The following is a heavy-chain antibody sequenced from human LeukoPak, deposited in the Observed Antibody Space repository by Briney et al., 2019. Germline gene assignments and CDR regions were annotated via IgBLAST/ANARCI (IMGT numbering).Heavy chain of an antibody. J-gene: IGHJ4*02. Sequence: GGSLRLSCAASGFTFSNYAIHWVRQAPGKGLEWVAVISYGGSNKYYADSVKGRFTISRDNSKNTLYLQMNSLRAEDTAVYYCAKDLGPTMGPVFGGQGTLVTVSS. D-gene: IGHD3-10*01. CDR3: AKDLGPTMGPVF. CDR1: GFTFSNYA. V-gene: IGHV3-30*04. CDR2: ISYGGSNK.